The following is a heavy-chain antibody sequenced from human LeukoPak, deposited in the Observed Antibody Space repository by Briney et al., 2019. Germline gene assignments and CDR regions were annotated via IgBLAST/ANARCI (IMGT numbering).Heavy chain of an antibody. Sequence: GGSLRLSCAASGFTFSSYWMHWVRQAPGKGLVWVSRINSDGSTTTYADSVKGRFTISRDNAKNTLYLQMNSLRAEDTAVYYCARDPPRWYYDSSGYYSDIWGQGTMVTVSS. CDR1: GFTFSSYW. V-gene: IGHV3-74*01. CDR2: INSDGSTT. J-gene: IGHJ3*02. D-gene: IGHD3-22*01. CDR3: ARDPPRWYYDSSGYYSDI.